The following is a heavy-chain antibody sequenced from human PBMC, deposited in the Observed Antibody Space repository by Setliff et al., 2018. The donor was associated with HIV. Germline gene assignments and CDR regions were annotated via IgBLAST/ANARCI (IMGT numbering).Heavy chain of an antibody. Sequence: SETLSLTCAVYGGSLSSYYWSWVRQSPGRGLEWIGEINQSGNTNFNPSLKSRLIISVDTSKSQFSLKLTSVTAADTALYYCAREGGQGYSGSGSFYHRNFDLWGRGTLVTAPQ. CDR3: AREGGQGYSGSGSFYHRNFDL. D-gene: IGHD3-10*01. J-gene: IGHJ2*01. V-gene: IGHV4-34*01. CDR2: INQSGNT. CDR1: GGSLSSYY.